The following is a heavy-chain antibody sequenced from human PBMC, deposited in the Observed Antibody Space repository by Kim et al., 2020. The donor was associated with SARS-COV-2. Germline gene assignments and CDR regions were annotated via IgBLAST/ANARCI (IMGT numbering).Heavy chain of an antibody. CDR2: LYSSGST. V-gene: IGHV4-31*03. CDR3: ARDARGNGFAP. J-gene: IGHJ5*02. Sequence: SETLSLTCTVSGGSISSGGYYWNWIRLQPGKGLEWIGYLYSSGSTHYNPSLKSRVTVSVDTSKNQVSLKLNSVTAADTAVYYCARDARGNGFAPWGEGTVVTVSS. D-gene: IGHD2-8*01. CDR1: GGSISSGGYY.